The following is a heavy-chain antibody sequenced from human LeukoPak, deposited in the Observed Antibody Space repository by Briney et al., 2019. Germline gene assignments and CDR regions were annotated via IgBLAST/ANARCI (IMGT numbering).Heavy chain of an antibody. CDR3: ARLSIAVIDSDY. CDR1: GFTFSNYW. Sequence: GGSLRLSCAASGFTFSNYWMSWVRQAPGKGLEWVANIKQDGSDRYYVDSVGGRFTISRDNAKNSLYLQMNSLRAEDTAVYYCARLSIAVIDSDYWGQGTLVTVSS. V-gene: IGHV3-7*01. CDR2: IKQDGSDR. D-gene: IGHD6-19*01. J-gene: IGHJ4*02.